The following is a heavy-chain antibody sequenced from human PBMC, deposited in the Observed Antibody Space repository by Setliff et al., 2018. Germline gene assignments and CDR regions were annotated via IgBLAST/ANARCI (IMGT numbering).Heavy chain of an antibody. D-gene: IGHD5-18*01. CDR2: IYTSGST. J-gene: IGHJ5*02. CDR3: ARGKSVTASNWFDP. CDR1: GGSISSSSYY. Sequence: PSETLSLTCTVSGGSISSSSYYWGWIRQPPGKGLEWIGRIYTSGSTNYNPSLKSRVTISVDTSKNQFSLKLSSVTAADTAVYYCARGKSVTASNWFDPWGQGTLVTVSS. V-gene: IGHV4-39*07.